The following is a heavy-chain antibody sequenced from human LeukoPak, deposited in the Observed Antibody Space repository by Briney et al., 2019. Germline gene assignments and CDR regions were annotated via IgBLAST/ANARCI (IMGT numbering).Heavy chain of an antibody. CDR1: GYTFTSYD. CDR3: ARGRRGYYYGSGLNWGY. D-gene: IGHD3-10*01. Sequence: ASVKVSCKASGYTFTSYDINWVRQATGQGLEWMGWMNPNSGNTGYAQKFQGRVTMTRNTSISTAYMELSSLRSEDTAVYYCARGRRGYYYGSGLNWGYWGQGTLVTVSS. CDR2: MNPNSGNT. V-gene: IGHV1-8*01. J-gene: IGHJ4*02.